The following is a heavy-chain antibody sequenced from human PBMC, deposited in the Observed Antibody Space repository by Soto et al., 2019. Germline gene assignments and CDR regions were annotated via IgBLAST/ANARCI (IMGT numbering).Heavy chain of an antibody. CDR1: GFTFSSYG. Sequence: GGSLRLSCAASGFTFSSYGMHWVRQAPGKGLEWVAVISYDGSNKYYADSVKGRFTISRDNSKNTLYLQMNSLRAEDTAVYYCAKVPIEYSSSYYFDYWGQGTLVTVSS. V-gene: IGHV3-30*18. CDR3: AKVPIEYSSSYYFDY. D-gene: IGHD6-6*01. J-gene: IGHJ4*02. CDR2: ISYDGSNK.